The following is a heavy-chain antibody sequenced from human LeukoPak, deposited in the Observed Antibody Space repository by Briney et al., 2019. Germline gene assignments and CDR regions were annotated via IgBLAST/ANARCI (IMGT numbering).Heavy chain of an antibody. J-gene: IGHJ6*03. CDR3: ARGDYGDYFSYYYMDV. V-gene: IGHV1-2*02. CDR2: INPNSGGT. D-gene: IGHD4-17*01. CDR1: GYTFTGYY. Sequence: APVKVSCKASGYTFTGYYMHWVRQAPGQGLEWMGWINPNSGGTNYAQKFQGRVTMTRDTSISTAYMELSRLRSDDTAVYYCARGDYGDYFSYYYMDVWGKGTTVTISS.